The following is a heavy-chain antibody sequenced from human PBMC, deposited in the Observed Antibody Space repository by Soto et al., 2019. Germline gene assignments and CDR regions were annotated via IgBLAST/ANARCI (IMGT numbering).Heavy chain of an antibody. J-gene: IGHJ3*02. CDR1: GYTLTELS. V-gene: IGHV1-24*01. Sequence: ASVKVSCKVSGYTLTELSMHWVRQAPGKGLEWMGGFDPEDGETIYAQKFQGRVTMTEDTSTDTAYMELSSLRSEDTAVYYCATDAYSGYDDAFDIWGQGTMVTVSS. CDR2: FDPEDGET. CDR3: ATDAYSGYDDAFDI. D-gene: IGHD5-12*01.